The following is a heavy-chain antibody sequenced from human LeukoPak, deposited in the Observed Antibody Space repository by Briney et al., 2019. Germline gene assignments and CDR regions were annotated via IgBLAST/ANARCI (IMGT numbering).Heavy chain of an antibody. CDR2: ISNSGGST. J-gene: IGHJ4*02. Sequence: PGGSLRLSCAASGFTFSSYAMTWVRQAPGKGLEWVSDISNSGGSTYYADSVKGRFTISRDNSKNTLYLQMNSLRAEDTAVYYCAKDLTGDKSLWGQGTLVTVSS. V-gene: IGHV3-23*01. CDR3: AKDLTGDKSL. D-gene: IGHD7-27*01. CDR1: GFTFSSYA.